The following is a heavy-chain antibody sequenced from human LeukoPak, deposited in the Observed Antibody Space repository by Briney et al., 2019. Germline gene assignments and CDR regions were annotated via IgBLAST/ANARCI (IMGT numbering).Heavy chain of an antibody. CDR1: GFIFSTYS. CDR3: AKAPVAGNFDY. V-gene: IGHV3-23*01. Sequence: PGGSLRLSCAASGFIFSTYSMSWVRQAPGKGLEWVSAISGSGGSTYYADSVKGRFTISRDNSKNTLYLQMNSLRAEDTAVYYCAKAPVAGNFDYWGQGTLVTVSS. J-gene: IGHJ4*02. CDR2: ISGSGGST. D-gene: IGHD2-15*01.